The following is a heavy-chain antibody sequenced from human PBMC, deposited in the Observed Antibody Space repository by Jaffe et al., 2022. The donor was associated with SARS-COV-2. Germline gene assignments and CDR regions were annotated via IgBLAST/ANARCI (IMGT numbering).Heavy chain of an antibody. J-gene: IGHJ4*02. CDR3: AKDTSAGYKGPLDD. CDR1: GYSISSGYY. D-gene: IGHD1-26*01. CDR2: IHHSERT. V-gene: IGHV4-38-2*02. Sequence: QVQLQESGPGLVKPSETLSLTCTVSGYSISSGYYWGWIRQPPGKGLEWIGSIHHSERTFYNPSLKSRVTMSVDTSKNQFSLKVSSVTAADTAVYYCAKDTSAGYKGPLDDWGQGTLVTVSS.